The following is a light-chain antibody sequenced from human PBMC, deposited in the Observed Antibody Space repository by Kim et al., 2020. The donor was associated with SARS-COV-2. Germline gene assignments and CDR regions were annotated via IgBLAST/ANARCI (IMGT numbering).Light chain of an antibody. V-gene: IGLV2-14*03. CDR1: SSDVGGYNY. CDR2: DVS. J-gene: IGLJ2*01. Sequence: LSQPASVSGSPGQSITISCTGTSSDVGGYNYVSWYQQYPGKAPELMIYDVSNRPSGVSNRFSGSKSGNTDSMTISGLQAEDEADYYCSSYTSSSTWVFGGGTKLNV. CDR3: SSYTSSSTWV.